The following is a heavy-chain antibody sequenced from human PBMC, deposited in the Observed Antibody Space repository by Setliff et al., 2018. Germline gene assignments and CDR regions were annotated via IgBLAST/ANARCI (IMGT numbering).Heavy chain of an antibody. D-gene: IGHD2-8*02. CDR3: ARLSPYNTGPPFDY. Sequence: SETLSLTCTVSGGSISDDYWSWIRQPPGKGLEWIGCIYTSGSTNYNPSLKSRVTISVDTSKNQFSLKLSSVTATDTAVYYCARLSPYNTGPPFDYWGQGTLVTVSS. CDR1: GGSISDDY. V-gene: IGHV4-4*08. J-gene: IGHJ4*02. CDR2: IYTSGST.